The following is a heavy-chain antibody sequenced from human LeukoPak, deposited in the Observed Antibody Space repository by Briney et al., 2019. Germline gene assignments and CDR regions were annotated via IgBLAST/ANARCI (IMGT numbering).Heavy chain of an antibody. V-gene: IGHV3-23*01. CDR3: AKGRPSKITMIVVVITTFDY. CDR2: ISGGGGST. D-gene: IGHD3-22*01. J-gene: IGHJ4*02. CDR1: GFTFSSYG. Sequence: GGSLRLSCAASGFTFSSYGMSWVRQAPGKGLEWVSSISGGGGSTYYADSVKGRFTISRDNSKNTLYLQMNSLRAEDTAVYYCAKGRPSKITMIVVVITTFDYWGQGTLVTVSS.